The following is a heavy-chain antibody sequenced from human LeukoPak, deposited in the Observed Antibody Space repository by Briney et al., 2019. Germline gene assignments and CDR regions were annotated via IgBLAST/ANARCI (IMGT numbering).Heavy chain of an antibody. Sequence: GGSLRLSCAASGFTFSSYSMNWVRQAPGKGLEWVSSISSSSSYIYYADSVKGRSTISRDNSKNTLYLQMNSLRAEDTSVYYCAKDSDIVATTPYHYFDYWGQGTLVTVSS. CDR2: ISSSSSYI. CDR3: AKDSDIVATTPYHYFDY. D-gene: IGHD5-12*01. CDR1: GFTFSSYS. V-gene: IGHV3-21*01. J-gene: IGHJ4*02.